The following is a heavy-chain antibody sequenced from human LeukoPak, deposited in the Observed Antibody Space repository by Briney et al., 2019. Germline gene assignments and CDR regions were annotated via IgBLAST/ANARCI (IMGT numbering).Heavy chain of an antibody. D-gene: IGHD1-26*01. V-gene: IGHV3-30-3*01. CDR1: GFTFSSYA. CDR3: ARASVGPTYFDY. J-gene: IGHJ4*02. CDR2: ISYDGSNK. Sequence: GRSLRLSCAASGFTFSSYAMHWVRQAPGKGLEWVAVISYDGSNKYYADSVKGRFTISRDNSKNTLYLQMNSLRAEDTAVYYCARASVGPTYFDYWGQGALVTVSS.